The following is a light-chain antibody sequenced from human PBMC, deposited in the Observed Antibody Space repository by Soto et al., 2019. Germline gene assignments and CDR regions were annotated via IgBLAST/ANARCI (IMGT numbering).Light chain of an antibody. CDR3: SSYTGSSTYV. CDR1: SSDVGGYNY. J-gene: IGLJ1*01. CDR2: DVS. Sequence: QSALTQPASVSGSPGQSITISCTGTSSDVGGYNYVSWYQQHPGKAPKLMIYDVSTRPSGVSNRFSGSKSGNTASLTISGLQTEDESDYYCSSYTGSSTYVFDLGPSSPS. V-gene: IGLV2-14*03.